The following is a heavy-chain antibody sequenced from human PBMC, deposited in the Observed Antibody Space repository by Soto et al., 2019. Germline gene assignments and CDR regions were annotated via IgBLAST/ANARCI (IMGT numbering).Heavy chain of an antibody. CDR1: GFSISSGGYS. Sequence: TLSLTCAVSGFSISSGGYSWIWIRQPPGKGLNYIGYIYHSGSTYYNPSLKSRVTISVDRSKNQFSLKLSSVTAADTAVYYCARVRSGWGIDYWGQGTLVTVSS. CDR2: IYHSGST. CDR3: ARVRSGWGIDY. V-gene: IGHV4-30-2*01. J-gene: IGHJ4*02. D-gene: IGHD6-19*01.